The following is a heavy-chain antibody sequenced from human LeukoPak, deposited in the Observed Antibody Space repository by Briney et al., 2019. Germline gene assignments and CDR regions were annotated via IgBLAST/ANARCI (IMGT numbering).Heavy chain of an antibody. J-gene: IGHJ4*02. V-gene: IGHV4-59*02. CDR1: GGTVSGHY. CDR3: AREAPGGSCWTYFDY. CDR2: IYASGSA. D-gene: IGHD6-19*01. Sequence: PSETLSLTCAVYGGTVSGHYWDWIRQPPGKGLEWIGYIYASGSANYHPSLKSRVTISLDTSENHVSLRLTSVTAEDTAVYYCAREAPGGSCWTYFDYWGQGSLVTVSS.